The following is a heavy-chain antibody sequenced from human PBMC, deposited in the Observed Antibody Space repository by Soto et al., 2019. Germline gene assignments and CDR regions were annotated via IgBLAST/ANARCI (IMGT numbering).Heavy chain of an antibody. V-gene: IGHV4-34*01. CDR2: IGHSGGT. J-gene: IGHJ4*02. Sequence: SETLSLTCAVYGGSFSGHYWSWIRQSPGKGLEWIGEIGHSGGTIYSPSLEGRVTISEDSSNNQFSLKLNSVTAADTAVYYCARHGGYYFDYWGQGAPVTVSS. CDR1: GGSFSGHY. D-gene: IGHD3-16*01. CDR3: ARHGGYYFDY.